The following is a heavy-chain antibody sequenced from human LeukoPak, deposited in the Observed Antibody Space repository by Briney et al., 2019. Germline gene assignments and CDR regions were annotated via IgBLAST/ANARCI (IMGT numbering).Heavy chain of an antibody. V-gene: IGHV3-64D*06. Sequence: PGGSLRLSCSASGTAFRTYAMHWVRQPPGKGLYYVSAISINGGSTYYADSVRGRFTISRDNSKNTLYLQMSSLRPDDTAVYYCARRDRHYRSSGYYPFDYWGQGTLVTVSS. D-gene: IGHD3-22*01. J-gene: IGHJ4*02. CDR2: ISINGGST. CDR3: ARRDRHYRSSGYYPFDY. CDR1: GTAFRTYA.